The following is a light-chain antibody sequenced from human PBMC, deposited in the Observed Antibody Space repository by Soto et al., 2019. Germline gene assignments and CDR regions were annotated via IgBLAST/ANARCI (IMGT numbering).Light chain of an antibody. J-gene: IGKJ1*01. CDR2: GAS. CDR1: QSISIY. Sequence: DIPMTQSPSSLSASVGDRVTITCRASQSISIYLAWYQVKPGKAPKALIFGASSLQRGVPSRFGGSGSGTDFALTINDLQPEDSAIYYCGQTIHDFSTFGQGTKVEI. V-gene: IGKV1-39*01. CDR3: GQTIHDFST.